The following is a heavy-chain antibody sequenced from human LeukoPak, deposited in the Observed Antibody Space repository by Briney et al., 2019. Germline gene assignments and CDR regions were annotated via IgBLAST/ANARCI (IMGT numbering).Heavy chain of an antibody. Sequence: SETLSLTCTVSGGSIGSYYWSWIRQPPGKGLEWIGYIYYSGSTNYNPSLKSRVTISVDTSKNQFSLRLSSVTAADTAVYYCARTTQDYFDYWGQGTLVTVSS. CDR2: IYYSGST. V-gene: IGHV4-59*08. D-gene: IGHD1-1*01. CDR1: GGSIGSYY. J-gene: IGHJ4*02. CDR3: ARTTQDYFDY.